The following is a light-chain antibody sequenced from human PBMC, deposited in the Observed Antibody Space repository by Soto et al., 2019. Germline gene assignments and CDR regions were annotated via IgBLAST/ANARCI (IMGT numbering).Light chain of an antibody. Sequence: DIQMTQSPSSLSASVGDRVTLTCRASQGISNYLAWYQQKPGKVPKLLIYAASTLQSGVPSRFSGSGSGTDFTLTISSLQPEDCATYYCQQYNSAQFTFGPGTKVDIK. V-gene: IGKV1-27*01. J-gene: IGKJ3*01. CDR2: AAS. CDR1: QGISNY. CDR3: QQYNSAQFT.